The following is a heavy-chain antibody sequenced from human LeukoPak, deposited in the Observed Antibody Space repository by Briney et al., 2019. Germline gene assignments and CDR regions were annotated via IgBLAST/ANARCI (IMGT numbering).Heavy chain of an antibody. CDR2: ISYDGSNK. Sequence: QPGRPLRLSCAASGFTFSSYAMHWVRQAPGKGLEWVAVISYDGSNKYYADSVKGRFTISRDNSKNTLYLQMNSLRAEDTAVYYCASPPSYYDSSGCSQVWGQGTLVTVSS. D-gene: IGHD3-22*01. CDR1: GFTFSSYA. J-gene: IGHJ4*02. CDR3: ASPPSYYDSSGCSQV. V-gene: IGHV3-30-3*01.